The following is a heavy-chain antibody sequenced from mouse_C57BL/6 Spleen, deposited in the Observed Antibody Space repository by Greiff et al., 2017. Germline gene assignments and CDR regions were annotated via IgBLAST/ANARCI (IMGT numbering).Heavy chain of an antibody. D-gene: IGHD1-1*01. CDR3: AKNSGSSLYYFDY. CDR2: IWRGGST. CDR1: GFSLTSYG. Sequence: QVQLQQSGPGLVQPSQSLSITCTVSGFSLTSYGVHWVRQSPGKGLEWLGVIWRGGSTDYNAAFMSRLSITKDNSKSQVFFKMNSLQADDTAIYYCAKNSGSSLYYFDYWGQGTTLTVSS. V-gene: IGHV2-5*01. J-gene: IGHJ2*01.